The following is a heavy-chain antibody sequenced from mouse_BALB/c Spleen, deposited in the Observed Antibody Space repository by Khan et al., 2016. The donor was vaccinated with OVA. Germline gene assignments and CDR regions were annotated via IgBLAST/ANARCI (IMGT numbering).Heavy chain of an antibody. CDR1: GYTFTNYG. CDR2: INTYIGEP. V-gene: IGHV9-3-1*01. J-gene: IGHJ3*01. Sequence: QIQLVQSGPELKKPGETVKISCRASGYTFTNYGMNWVKQAPGQGLKWMGWINTYIGEPTYADDFKGRFAFSLETSASTAYLQINNLNNEDTATYFFARSNGNYWFAYWGPGTLVTVSA. CDR3: ARSNGNYWFAY. D-gene: IGHD2-1*01.